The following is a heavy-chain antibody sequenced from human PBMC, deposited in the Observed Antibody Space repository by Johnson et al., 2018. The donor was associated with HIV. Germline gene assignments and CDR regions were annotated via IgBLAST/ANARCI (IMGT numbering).Heavy chain of an antibody. Sequence: VQLVESGGGVVQPGGSLRLSCAASGFTFSSYGMHWVRQAPGKGLEWVAFLRYDGSNKYYVDSVTGRFTISRDNAKNTLYLQMNSLRAEDTAVYYCAKEGVAGADAFDIWGQGTMVTVSS. V-gene: IGHV3-30*02. CDR3: AKEGVAGADAFDI. J-gene: IGHJ3*02. CDR1: GFTFSSYG. CDR2: LRYDGSNK. D-gene: IGHD6-19*01.